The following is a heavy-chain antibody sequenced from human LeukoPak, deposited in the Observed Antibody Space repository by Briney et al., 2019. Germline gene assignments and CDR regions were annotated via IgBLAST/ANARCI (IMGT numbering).Heavy chain of an antibody. V-gene: IGHV1-18*01. D-gene: IGHD3-10*01. J-gene: IGHJ4*02. CDR1: GYTFTSYG. CDR3: ARDDDYGSGSYYNLDY. Sequence: ASVKVSCKASGYTFTSYGISWVRQAHGQGLEWMGWISAYNGNTNYAQKLQGRVTMTTDTSTSTAYMELRSLRSDDTAVYYCARDDDYGSGSYYNLDYWGQGTLVTVSS. CDR2: ISAYNGNT.